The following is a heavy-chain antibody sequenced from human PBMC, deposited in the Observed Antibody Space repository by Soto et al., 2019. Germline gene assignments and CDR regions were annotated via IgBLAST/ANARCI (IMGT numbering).Heavy chain of an antibody. CDR3: AKERQHLVDLRPYYYGVEV. V-gene: IGHV6-1*01. CDR2: TYYRSKWYS. CDR1: GDSVSGSSAT. D-gene: IGHD6-13*01. J-gene: IGHJ6*02. Sequence: PSQTLSLTCVISGDSVSGSSATWNWIRQSPSRGLEWLGRTYYRSKWYSDYAVPVKGRITVNADTSKNYFSLQLNSVTPEDTAVYYCAKERQHLVDLRPYYYGVEVWGQGTTVTVSS.